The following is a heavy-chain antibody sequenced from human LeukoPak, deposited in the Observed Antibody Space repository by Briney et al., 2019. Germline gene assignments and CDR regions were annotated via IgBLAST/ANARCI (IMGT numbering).Heavy chain of an antibody. V-gene: IGHV3-21*01. Sequence: GGSLRLSCAASGFTFSSYSMNWVRQAPGRGLEWVSSISSSSSYIYYADSVKGRFTISRDNAKNSLYLQMNSLRAEDTAVYYCARGEIYYPYRGATYYFDYLGQGTLVTVSS. CDR1: GFTFSSYS. D-gene: IGHD3-16*01. CDR3: ARGEIYYPYRGATYYFDY. J-gene: IGHJ4*02. CDR2: ISSSSSYI.